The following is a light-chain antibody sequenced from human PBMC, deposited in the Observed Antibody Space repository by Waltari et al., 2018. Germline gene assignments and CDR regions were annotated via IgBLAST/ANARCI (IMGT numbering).Light chain of an antibody. CDR3: LQRSNWPPT. V-gene: IGKV3-11*01. CDR2: NAL. J-gene: IGKJ4*01. Sequence: EIILTQSPATLSLSPGDRATLSCRASQSFSNSLSWYQQKPGQAPKLLIDNALTRDTGIPARFSGSGSGIDFTLTIGSLEPEDFAVYFCLQRSNWPPTFGGGTTVEI. CDR1: QSFSNS.